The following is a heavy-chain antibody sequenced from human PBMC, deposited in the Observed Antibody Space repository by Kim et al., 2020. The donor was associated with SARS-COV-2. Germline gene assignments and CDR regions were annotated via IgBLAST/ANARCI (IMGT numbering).Heavy chain of an antibody. V-gene: IGHV3-30*04. CDR3: ARGSTSLYSSGWLPY. Sequence: GGSLRLSCAASGFTFSSYAMHWVRQAPGKGLEWVAVISYDGSNKYYADSVKGRFTISRDNSKNTLYLQMNSLRAEDTAVYYCARGSTSLYSSGWLPYWGQGTLVTVSS. J-gene: IGHJ4*02. CDR1: GFTFSSYA. CDR2: ISYDGSNK. D-gene: IGHD6-19*01.